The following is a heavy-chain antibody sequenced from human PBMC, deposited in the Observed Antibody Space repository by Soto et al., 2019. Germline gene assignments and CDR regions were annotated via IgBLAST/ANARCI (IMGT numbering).Heavy chain of an antibody. CDR3: ARGHYYDKDYFDY. Sequence: GGSLRLSCAASGFTFSSYGMHWVRQAPGKGLEWVAVIWYDGSNKYYADSVKGRFTISRDNSKNTLYLQMNSLRAEDTAVYYCARGHYYDKDYFDYWGQGTLVTVSS. CDR2: IWYDGSNK. J-gene: IGHJ4*02. CDR1: GFTFSSYG. D-gene: IGHD3-22*01. V-gene: IGHV3-33*01.